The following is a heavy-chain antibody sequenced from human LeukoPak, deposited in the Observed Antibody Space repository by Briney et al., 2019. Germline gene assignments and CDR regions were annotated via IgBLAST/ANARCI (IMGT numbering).Heavy chain of an antibody. CDR3: AKDLRWPSFDY. CDR1: GFPFSSYA. CDR2: ISGSGGST. V-gene: IGHV3-23*01. D-gene: IGHD4-23*01. Sequence: GGSLRLSCAASGFPFSSYAMSWVRQAPGKGLEWVSAISGSGGSTYYADSVKGRFTISRDNSKNTLYLQMNSPRAEDTAVYYCAKDLRWPSFDYWGQGTLVTVSS. J-gene: IGHJ4*02.